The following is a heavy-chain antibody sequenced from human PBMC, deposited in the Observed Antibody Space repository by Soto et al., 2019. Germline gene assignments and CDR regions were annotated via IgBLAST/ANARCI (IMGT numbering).Heavy chain of an antibody. J-gene: IGHJ4*02. D-gene: IGHD2-21*02. CDR1: GFTFSSYE. CDR2: ISSSGSTI. Sequence: PGGSLRLSCAASGFTFSSYEMNWVRQAPGKGREWVSYISSSGSTIYYADSVKGRFTISRDNAKNSLYLQMNSLRAEDTAVYYCARAPSYCGGDCYQPTVFDYWGQGTLVTVSS. CDR3: ARAPSYCGGDCYQPTVFDY. V-gene: IGHV3-48*03.